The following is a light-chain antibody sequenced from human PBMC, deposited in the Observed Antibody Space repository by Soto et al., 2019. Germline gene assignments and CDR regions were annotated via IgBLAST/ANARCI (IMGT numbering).Light chain of an antibody. CDR2: DAS. Sequence: EIVLTQSPGTLSLSPGERATLSCRASQSVSSNYLAWYQQKPGQPPRLLISDASSRATGIPDRFSASGSETDFTLTISGLEPEDFAVYYCQHYGRSPPSWTFGQGTKVEIK. CDR3: QHYGRSPPSWT. J-gene: IGKJ1*01. V-gene: IGKV3-20*01. CDR1: QSVSSNY.